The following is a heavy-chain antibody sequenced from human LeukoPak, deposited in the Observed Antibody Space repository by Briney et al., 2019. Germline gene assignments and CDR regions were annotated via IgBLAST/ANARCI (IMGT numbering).Heavy chain of an antibody. CDR3: ARARYCSGSNFYSGYIDY. V-gene: IGHV4-34*01. CDR2: INHSGRT. D-gene: IGHD2-15*01. J-gene: IGHJ4*02. Sequence: SETLSLTCAVYGVSFSGYYWSWIRQPPNKGLEWVGEINHSGRTNYNPSRKSRVTISVDTSKNQISLNLRSVTAADTAVYPCARARYCSGSNFYSGYIDYWGQGALVTVSS. CDR1: GVSFSGYY.